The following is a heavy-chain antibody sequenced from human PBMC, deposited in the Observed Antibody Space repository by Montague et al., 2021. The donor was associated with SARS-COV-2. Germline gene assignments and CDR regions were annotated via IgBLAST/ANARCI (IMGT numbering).Heavy chain of an antibody. CDR1: GASVASGNFY. CDR3: ARSRANVPSRPGFDY. Sequence: SETLSLTCTVSGASVASGNFYWSWIRQPPGKGLEWIGYMYYTGHTNYNPSLESRVTMPVDPSKNQFSLTLTSMTAADTAVYYCARSRANVPSRPGFDYWGQGALVTVSS. CDR2: MYYTGHT. J-gene: IGHJ4*02. V-gene: IGHV4-61*01. D-gene: IGHD6-6*01.